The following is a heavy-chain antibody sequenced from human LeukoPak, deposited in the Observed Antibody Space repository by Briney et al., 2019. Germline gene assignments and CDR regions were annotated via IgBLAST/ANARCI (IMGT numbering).Heavy chain of an antibody. CDR3: ARGARYVRY. CDR1: GGSFSGYY. CDR2: INHSGST. V-gene: IGHV4-34*01. Sequence: SETLSLTCTVCGGSFSGYYWRYIRQPPGKGLEWIGEINHSGSTNYNPSLKSRVTISVDTSKNKFSLKLSSGTAADTAVYYCARGARYVRYWGPGTLVTVSS. D-gene: IGHD3-10*02. J-gene: IGHJ4*02.